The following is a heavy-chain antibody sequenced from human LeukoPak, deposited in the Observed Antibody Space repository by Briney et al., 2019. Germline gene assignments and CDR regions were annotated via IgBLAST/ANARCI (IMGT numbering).Heavy chain of an antibody. CDR1: GYTFTSYG. D-gene: IGHD3-3*01. J-gene: IGHJ4*02. CDR3: ARGSVGYDFWSGYYDSDY. Sequence: ASVKVSCKASGYTFTSYGISWVRQATGQGLEWLGWMNPNSGSTGYAQKFQGRVTMTRNTSISTAYMELSSLRSEDTAVYYCARGSVGYDFWSGYYDSDYWGQGTLVTVSS. CDR2: MNPNSGST. V-gene: IGHV1-8*02.